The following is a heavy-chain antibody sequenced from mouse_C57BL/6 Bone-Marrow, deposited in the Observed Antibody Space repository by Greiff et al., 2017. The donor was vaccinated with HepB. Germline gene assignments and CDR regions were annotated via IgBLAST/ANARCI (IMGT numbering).Heavy chain of an antibody. CDR2: IDPSDSYT. D-gene: IGHD2-5*01. CDR3: ARSNYGYYYAMDY. CDR1: GYTFTSYW. V-gene: IGHV1-69*01. J-gene: IGHJ4*01. Sequence: QVQLQQPGAELVMPGASVKLSCKASGYTFTSYWVHWVKQRPGQGLEWIGEIDPSDSYTNYNQKFKGKSTLTVDKSSSTAYMQLSSLTSEDSAVYYCARSNYGYYYAMDYWGQGTSVTVSS.